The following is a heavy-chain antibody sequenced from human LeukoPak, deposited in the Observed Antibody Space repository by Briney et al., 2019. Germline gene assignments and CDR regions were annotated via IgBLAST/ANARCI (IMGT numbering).Heavy chain of an antibody. J-gene: IGHJ6*03. V-gene: IGHV3-73*01. D-gene: IGHD4-17*01. CDR3: TTDGDYDTIGYYYMDV. Sequence: GGSLRLSCAASGFTFSGSAMHWVRQASGKGLEWVGRIRSKANSYATAYAASVKGRFTISRDDSKNTAYLQMNSLKTEDTAVYYCTTDGDYDTIGYYYMDVWGKGTTVTVSS. CDR1: GFTFSGSA. CDR2: IRSKANSYAT.